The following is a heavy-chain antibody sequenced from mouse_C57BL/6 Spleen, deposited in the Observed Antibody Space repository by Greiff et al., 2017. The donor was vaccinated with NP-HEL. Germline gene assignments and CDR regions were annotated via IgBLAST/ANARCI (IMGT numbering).Heavy chain of an antibody. Sequence: EVMLVESGGGLVKPGGSLKLSCAASGFTFSDYGMHWVRQAPEKGLEWVAYISSGSSTIYYADTVKGRFTISRDNAKNTLFLQMTSLRSEDTAMYYCARDYDYDYYYAMDYWGQGTSVTVSS. V-gene: IGHV5-17*01. CDR3: ARDYDYDYYYAMDY. CDR1: GFTFSDYG. D-gene: IGHD2-4*01. J-gene: IGHJ4*01. CDR2: ISSGSSTI.